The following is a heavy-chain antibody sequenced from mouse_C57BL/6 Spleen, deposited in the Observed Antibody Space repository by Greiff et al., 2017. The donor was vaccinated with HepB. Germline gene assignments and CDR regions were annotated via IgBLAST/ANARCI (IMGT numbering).Heavy chain of an antibody. Sequence: VQLQQSGAELARPGASVKLSCKAPGYTFTSYGISWVKQSTGQGLEWIGEIYPRSGNTYYNGKFKGKATLTADKSSSTAYMALRSLTSEDSSVYFCARGGYCSSCTFYYWGQGTSRTVSS. CDR2: IYPRSGNT. D-gene: IGHD1-1*01. J-gene: IGHJ2*02. V-gene: IGHV1-81*01. CDR3: ARGGYCSSCTFYY. CDR1: GYTFTSYG.